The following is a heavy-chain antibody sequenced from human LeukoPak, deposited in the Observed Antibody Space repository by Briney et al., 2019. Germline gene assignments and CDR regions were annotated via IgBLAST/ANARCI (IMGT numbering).Heavy chain of an antibody. V-gene: IGHV3-23*01. J-gene: IGHJ5*02. CDR1: GFTFSSYD. Sequence: GGSLRLSCAASGFTFSSYDMSWVRQAPGKGLEWVSGISGSGSSTYYADSVKGRFTISRDNSKSTLYLQMNSLRAEDTAVYYCASSLAVAAWFDPWGQGTLVTVSS. CDR2: ISGSGSST. D-gene: IGHD6-19*01. CDR3: ASSLAVAAWFDP.